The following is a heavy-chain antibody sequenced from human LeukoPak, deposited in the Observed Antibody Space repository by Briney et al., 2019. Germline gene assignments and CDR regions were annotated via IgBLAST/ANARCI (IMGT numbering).Heavy chain of an antibody. CDR3: ASGAGVYSWGYYTFDY. CDR1: GFTVSSNY. V-gene: IGHV3-53*01. Sequence: GGSLRLSCAASGFTVSSNYMSWVRQAPGKGLEWVSVIYSGGSTYYADSVKGRFTISRDNSKNTLCLQMNSLRAEDTAVYYCASGAGVYSWGYYTFDYWGQGTLVTVSS. CDR2: IYSGGST. D-gene: IGHD1-26*01. J-gene: IGHJ4*02.